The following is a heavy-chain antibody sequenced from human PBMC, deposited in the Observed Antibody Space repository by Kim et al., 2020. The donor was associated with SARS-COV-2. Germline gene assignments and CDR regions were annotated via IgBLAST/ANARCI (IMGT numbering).Heavy chain of an antibody. V-gene: IGHV4-31*03. D-gene: IGHD2-15*01. Sequence: SETLSLTCTVSGGSISSGGYYWSWIRQHPGKGLEWIGYIYYSGSTYYNPSLKSRVTISVDTSKNQFSLKLSSVTAADTAVYYCARDVSGSCFLDYWGQGTLVTVSS. CDR1: GGSISSGGYY. J-gene: IGHJ4*02. CDR2: IYYSGST. CDR3: ARDVSGSCFLDY.